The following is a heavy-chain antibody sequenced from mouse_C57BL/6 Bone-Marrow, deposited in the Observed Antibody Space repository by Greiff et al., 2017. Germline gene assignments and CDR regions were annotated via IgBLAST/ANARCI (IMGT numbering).Heavy chain of an antibody. CDR3: ARRGPVYAMDY. Sequence: EVKLVESGGDLVKPGGSLKLSCAASGFTFSSYGMSWVRQTPDKRLEWVATISSGGRYTYYPDSVKGRFTISRDNAKNTLYLQMSSLKSEDTAMYYCARRGPVYAMDYWGQGTSVTVSS. CDR1: GFTFSSYG. CDR2: ISSGGRYT. V-gene: IGHV5-6*02. J-gene: IGHJ4*01.